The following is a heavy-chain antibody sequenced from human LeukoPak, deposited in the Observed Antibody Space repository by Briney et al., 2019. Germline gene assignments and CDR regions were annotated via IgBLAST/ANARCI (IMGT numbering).Heavy chain of an antibody. J-gene: IGHJ6*02. Sequence: GGSLRLSCAASGFTFSSYSMNWVRQAPGKGLEWVSSISSSSSYLYYADSVKGRFTISRDNAKNSLYLQMNSLRAEDTAVYYCARDGRDSRSKDYGMDVWGQGTTVTVSS. CDR2: ISSSSSYL. CDR1: GFTFSSYS. V-gene: IGHV3-21*01. CDR3: ARDGRDSRSKDYGMDV. D-gene: IGHD6-13*01.